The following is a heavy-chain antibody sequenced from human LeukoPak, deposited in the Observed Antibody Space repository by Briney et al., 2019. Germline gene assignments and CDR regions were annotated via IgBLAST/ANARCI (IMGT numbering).Heavy chain of an antibody. V-gene: IGHV1-69*13. D-gene: IGHD3-22*01. CDR3: ARSRQDYYDSSGFAYYFDY. CDR2: IIPFFGTT. CDR1: GGTFSSYA. Sequence: ASVKVSCKASGGTFSSYAISWVRQAPGQGLEWMGGIIPFFGTTNYAQKFQGRVTIAADESTSTANMELSSLRPEDTAVYYCARSRQDYYDSSGFAYYFDYWGQGTLVTVSS. J-gene: IGHJ4*02.